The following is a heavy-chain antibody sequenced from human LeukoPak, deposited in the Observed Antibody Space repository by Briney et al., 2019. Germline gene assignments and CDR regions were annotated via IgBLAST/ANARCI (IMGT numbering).Heavy chain of an antibody. CDR1: AFTFSSYS. D-gene: IGHD4-17*01. CDR2: ISSSSIYI. CDR3: AREASDYGDHTMMI. J-gene: IGHJ4*02. Sequence: GRSLRLSCAAFAFTFSSYSIDWVRQAPGERLEWVSSISSSSIYIYYADSVKGRFTISRDNVKISMYLQMNSLRAEDTAVYYCAREASDYGDHTMMIWGQGTLVTVSS. V-gene: IGHV3-21*01.